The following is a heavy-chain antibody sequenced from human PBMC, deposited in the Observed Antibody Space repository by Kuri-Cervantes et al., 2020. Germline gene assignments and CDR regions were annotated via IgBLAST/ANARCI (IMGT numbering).Heavy chain of an antibody. Sequence: GGSLRLSCAASGFTFSSYAMSWVRQAPGKGLEWVSTITGSGGTTYYADSVKGRFTISRDNSRNTLYLQMNSLKTEDTAVYFCTRLLPVTSFAEKFDFWGQGTLVTVSS. CDR1: GFTFSSYA. CDR3: TRLLPVTSFAEKFDF. CDR2: ITGSGGTT. J-gene: IGHJ4*02. V-gene: IGHV3-23*01. D-gene: IGHD4-11*01.